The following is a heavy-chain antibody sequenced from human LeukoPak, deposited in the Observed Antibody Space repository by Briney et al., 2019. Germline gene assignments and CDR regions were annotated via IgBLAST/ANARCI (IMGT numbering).Heavy chain of an antibody. V-gene: IGHV3-7*03. CDR2: IKQDGSEK. CDR3: ARYSWSSTNFDY. J-gene: IGHJ4*02. Sequence: GGSLRLSCAASGFTFSSYWMSWVRQAPGKGLEWVANIKQDGSEKYYVDAVRGRFTISRDNTKNSLSLQMISLRAEDTAVYYCARYSWSSTNFDYWGQGTLVTVSS. D-gene: IGHD1-26*01. CDR1: GFTFSSYW.